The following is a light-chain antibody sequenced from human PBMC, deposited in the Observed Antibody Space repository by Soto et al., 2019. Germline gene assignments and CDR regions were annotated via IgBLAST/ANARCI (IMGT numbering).Light chain of an antibody. CDR3: SSYTSSSTYV. J-gene: IGLJ1*01. Sequence: QSVLTQPASVSGSPGQSITISCTGTSSGVGGYNYVSWYQQHPGKAPKLMIFEVSSRPPGVSNRFSGSKSGNTASLTISGLQAEDEADYYCSSYTSSSTYVFGTGTKVTVL. V-gene: IGLV2-14*01. CDR1: SSGVGGYNY. CDR2: EVS.